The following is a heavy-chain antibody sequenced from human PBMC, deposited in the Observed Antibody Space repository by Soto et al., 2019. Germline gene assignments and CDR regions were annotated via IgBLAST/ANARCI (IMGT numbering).Heavy chain of an antibody. J-gene: IGHJ4*02. CDR2: MNPGSGDA. Sequence: QVQLEQSGAEVKKPGASVKVSCKASGYPFTTYDIMWVRQATGQGLEWMGWMNPGSGDADYAQRFQGRVTXXRDTSIGTAYLELASLTSDDAAVYYCVSRGYGIDYWGQGTRVTVSS. V-gene: IGHV1-8*01. D-gene: IGHD4-17*01. CDR3: VSRGYGIDY. CDR1: GYPFTTYD.